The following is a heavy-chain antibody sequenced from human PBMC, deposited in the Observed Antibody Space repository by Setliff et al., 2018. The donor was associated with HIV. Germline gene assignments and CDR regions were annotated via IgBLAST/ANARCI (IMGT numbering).Heavy chain of an antibody. J-gene: IGHJ6*03. V-gene: IGHV1-3*03. CDR2: INAGNGNT. CDR1: GFTFTNYA. D-gene: IGHD3-3*01. Sequence: ASVKVSCKTSGFTFTNYAIHWVRQAPGQRLEWMGWINAGNGNTKYSQGLQGRLTITRDTSASTAYMDLSSLRSEDMAVYYCARAYNIWSDYNYYYSYFMGVWGKGTAVTVSS. CDR3: ARAYNIWSDYNYYYSYFMGV.